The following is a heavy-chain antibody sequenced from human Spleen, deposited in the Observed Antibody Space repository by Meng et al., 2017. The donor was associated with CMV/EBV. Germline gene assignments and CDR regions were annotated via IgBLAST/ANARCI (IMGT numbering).Heavy chain of an antibody. Sequence: ASVKVSCKASGYTFTGYYMHWVRQAPGQGLEWMGWINPNSGGTNYAQKFQGRVTMTRDTSISTAYMELSRLRSDDTAVYYCARDLRCSTTSCPHWYFDLWGRGTLVTVSS. J-gene: IGHJ2*01. V-gene: IGHV1-2*02. CDR1: GYTFTGYY. CDR3: ARDLRCSTTSCPHWYFDL. D-gene: IGHD2-2*01. CDR2: INPNSGGT.